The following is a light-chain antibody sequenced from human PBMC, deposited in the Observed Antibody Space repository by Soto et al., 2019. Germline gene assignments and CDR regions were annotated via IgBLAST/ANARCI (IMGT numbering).Light chain of an antibody. J-gene: IGKJ1*01. CDR1: QNISSY. Sequence: IVLTHSPATLSFSPLESATLSFRASQNISSYLILYQQKPGQAPRLLIYDVSNRATGIPARFSGSGSGTDFTLTISSLEPEDFAVYYCQQRSNWPRTFGQGTKVDIK. V-gene: IGKV3-11*01. CDR2: DVS. CDR3: QQRSNWPRT.